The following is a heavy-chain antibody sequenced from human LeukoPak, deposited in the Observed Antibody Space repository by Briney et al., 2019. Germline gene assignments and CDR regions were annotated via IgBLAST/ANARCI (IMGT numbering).Heavy chain of an antibody. J-gene: IGHJ4*02. CDR3: ARRYDFWSGDWGH. Sequence: SETLSLTCAVYRGSFSGYYWSWIRQPPGKGLEWIGEINHSGSTNYNPSLKSRVTISVDTSKNQFSLKLSSVTAADTAVYYCARRYDFWSGDWGHWGQGALVTVSS. CDR1: RGSFSGYY. V-gene: IGHV4-34*01. CDR2: INHSGST. D-gene: IGHD3-3*01.